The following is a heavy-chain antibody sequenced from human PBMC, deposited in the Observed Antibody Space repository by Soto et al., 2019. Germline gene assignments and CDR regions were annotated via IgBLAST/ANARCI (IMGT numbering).Heavy chain of an antibody. Sequence: GESLKISCKGSGYSFTSYWISWVRQMPGKGLEWMGRIDPSDSYTNYSPSFQGHVTISADKSISTAYLQWSSLKASDTAMYYCARQSPYPYYYYVMDVPSQGTTVTVSS. CDR3: ARQSPYPYYYYVMDV. J-gene: IGHJ6*02. V-gene: IGHV5-10-1*01. CDR1: GYSFTSYW. CDR2: IDPSDSYT.